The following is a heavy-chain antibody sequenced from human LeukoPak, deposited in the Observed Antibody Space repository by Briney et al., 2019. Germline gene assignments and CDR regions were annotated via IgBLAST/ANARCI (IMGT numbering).Heavy chain of an antibody. D-gene: IGHD3-10*01. Sequence: PGGSLRLSCAASGFTFSKSWMSWLRQTPEKGLEWVANIKEDGSAKYYVDSVKGRFTISRDNAKNSLYLQMNSLRAEDTAVYYCAKDDGGYYWGQGILVTVSS. CDR1: GFTFSKSW. CDR2: IKEDGSAK. J-gene: IGHJ4*02. V-gene: IGHV3-7*04. CDR3: AKDDGGYY.